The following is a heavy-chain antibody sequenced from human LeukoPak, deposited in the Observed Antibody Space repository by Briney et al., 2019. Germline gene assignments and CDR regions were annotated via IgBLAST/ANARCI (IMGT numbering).Heavy chain of an antibody. J-gene: IGHJ4*02. V-gene: IGHV1-2*02. CDR1: GYTFTGYY. Sequence: ASVKVSCKASGYTFTGYYMHWVRQAPGQGLGWMGLINPNSGGTNYAQKFQGRVTMTRDTSISTAYMELSRLRSDDTAVYYCARSPGDFWSGYYMANYFDYWGQGTLVTVSS. CDR2: INPNSGGT. D-gene: IGHD3-3*01. CDR3: ARSPGDFWSGYYMANYFDY.